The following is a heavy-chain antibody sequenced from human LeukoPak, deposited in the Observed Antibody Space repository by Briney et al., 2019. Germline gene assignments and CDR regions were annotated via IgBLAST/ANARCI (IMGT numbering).Heavy chain of an antibody. V-gene: IGHV1-18*04. CDR2: ISAFKGNT. D-gene: IGHD3-16*01. CDR1: LYTFIRYG. CDR3: ARVRGRSNWCDP. Sequence: ASVKVSCKASLYTFIRYGISWVRQAAGQGLEWMGWISAFKGNTQYAQTLQGRVTMTTDTSTSIAYMEVRSLRSDDRAVYYCARVRGRSNWCDPWGQGTLVTVS. J-gene: IGHJ5*02.